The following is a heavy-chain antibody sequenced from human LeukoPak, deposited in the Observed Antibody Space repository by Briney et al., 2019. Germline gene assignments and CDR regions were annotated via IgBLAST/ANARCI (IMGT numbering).Heavy chain of an antibody. CDR1: GFTFSSYG. J-gene: IGHJ3*02. D-gene: IGHD6-6*01. Sequence: PGRSLRLSCAASGFTFSSYGMHWVRQAPGKGLQWFSYISSSSSTIYYADSVKGRFTISRDNAKNSLYLQMNSLRDEDTAVYYCAREYSSSSGRAFDIWGQGTMVTVSS. V-gene: IGHV3-48*02. CDR3: AREYSSSSGRAFDI. CDR2: ISSSSSTI.